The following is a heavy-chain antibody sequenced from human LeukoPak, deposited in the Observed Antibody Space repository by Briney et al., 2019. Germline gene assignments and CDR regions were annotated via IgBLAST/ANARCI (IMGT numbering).Heavy chain of an antibody. D-gene: IGHD3-10*01. CDR2: ISGSGGST. Sequence: GGSLRLSCAASGFTFSSYAMSWVRQAPGKGLEWVSAISGSGGSTYYADSVKGRFTISRDNAKNSLYLQMNSLRAEDTAVYYCARDKGYYGSGSYYDYWGQGTLVTVSS. J-gene: IGHJ4*02. CDR1: GFTFSSYA. CDR3: ARDKGYYGSGSYYDY. V-gene: IGHV3-23*01.